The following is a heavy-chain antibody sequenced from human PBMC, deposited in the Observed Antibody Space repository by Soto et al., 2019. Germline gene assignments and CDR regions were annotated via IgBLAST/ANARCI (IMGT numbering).Heavy chain of an antibody. Sequence: ASVKVSCKSSGYPFTDLYIHWVRQAPGLGLEWMGWIDPRSGASRKTQRFQGRFTMTRDTSTNTVYMELSSLRSDDTAVYFCARDNYGHLDYWGQGTLVTVSS. J-gene: IGHJ4*02. CDR1: GYPFTDLY. CDR3: ARDNYGHLDY. D-gene: IGHD3-10*01. CDR2: IDPRSGAS. V-gene: IGHV1-2*02.